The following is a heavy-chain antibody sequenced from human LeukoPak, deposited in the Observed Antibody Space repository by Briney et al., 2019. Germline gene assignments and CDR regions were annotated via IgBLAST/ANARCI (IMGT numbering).Heavy chain of an antibody. J-gene: IGHJ4*02. CDR3: ARLPAASAMRGDY. Sequence: GGSLQISCQGSGFTFSNSIIGWARRMPGKGLEGMGIIYPGDSETRYSPSFQGQVTISADKSLSTAYLQWSSLRASDTAMYYCARLPAASAMRGDYWGQGSLVTVSP. CDR2: IYPGDSET. D-gene: IGHD2-2*01. V-gene: IGHV5-51*01. CDR1: GFTFSNSI.